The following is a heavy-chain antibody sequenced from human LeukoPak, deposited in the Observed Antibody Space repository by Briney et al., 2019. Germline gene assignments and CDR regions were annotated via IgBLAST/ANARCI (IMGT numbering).Heavy chain of an antibody. CDR2: IYTSGST. CDR3: ARDPAFGVVQSWFDP. CDR1: GGSISTYY. D-gene: IGHD3-3*01. V-gene: IGHV4-4*07. Sequence: SETLSLTCTVSGGSISTYYWTWTRQPAGKGLEWIGRIYTSGSTNYNLSLKSRVTISVDTSKNQFSLKLSSVTAADTAVYYCARDPAFGVVQSWFDPWGQGTLVTVSS. J-gene: IGHJ5*02.